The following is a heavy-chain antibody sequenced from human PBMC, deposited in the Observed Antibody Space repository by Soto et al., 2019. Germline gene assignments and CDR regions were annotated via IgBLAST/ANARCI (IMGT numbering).Heavy chain of an antibody. J-gene: IGHJ6*03. Sequence: GSLRLSCAASGFTFSDYYMSWIRQAPGKGLEWVSYISSSGSTIYYADSVKGRFTISRDNAKNSLYLQMNSLRAEDTAVYYCAREDIVVVPAAADYYYYMDVWGKGTTVTVSS. CDR3: AREDIVVVPAAADYYYYMDV. V-gene: IGHV3-11*01. CDR1: GFTFSDYY. CDR2: ISSSGSTI. D-gene: IGHD2-2*01.